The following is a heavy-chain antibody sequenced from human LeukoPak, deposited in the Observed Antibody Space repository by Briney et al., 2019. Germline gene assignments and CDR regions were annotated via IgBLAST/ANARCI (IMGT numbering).Heavy chain of an antibody. Sequence: PSETLSLTCTVSGGSITSSYYYWGWIRQPPGTGLEWIGSIYYSGRTYYTPSLKSRVTISVDTSKNQFSLKLSSVTGADTTVLYCARESDRYCSSTSCPNWYDPWGQGTLVSVSS. V-gene: IGHV4-39*07. CDR3: ARESDRYCSSTSCPNWYDP. CDR1: GGSITSSYYY. J-gene: IGHJ5*02. D-gene: IGHD2-2*01. CDR2: IYYSGRT.